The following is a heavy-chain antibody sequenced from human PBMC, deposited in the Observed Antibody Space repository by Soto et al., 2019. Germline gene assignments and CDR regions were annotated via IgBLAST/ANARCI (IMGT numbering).Heavy chain of an antibody. CDR2: IIPVVGKA. Sequence: SVKVSCKAPGSTFSSYAIDWVRQAPGQGLEWMGGIIPVVGKANYAQKFQNRVTLSADESTSTAYMEVSSLRSEDTAVYFCARASTYFYNQWGQGTLVTVSS. J-gene: IGHJ4*02. CDR1: GSTFSSYA. D-gene: IGHD3-10*01. CDR3: ARASTYFYNQ. V-gene: IGHV1-69*13.